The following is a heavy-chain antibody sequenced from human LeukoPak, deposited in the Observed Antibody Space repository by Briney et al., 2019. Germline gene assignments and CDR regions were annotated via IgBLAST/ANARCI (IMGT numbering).Heavy chain of an antibody. Sequence: PGGSLRLSCAASGFTFSSYAMHWVRQAPGKGLEWVAVISYDGSSKYYADSVKGRFTISRDNSKNTLYLQMNSLRAEDTAVYYCASPGDAGSLYYFDYWGQGTLVTVSS. J-gene: IGHJ4*02. V-gene: IGHV3-30-3*01. CDR1: GFTFSSYA. CDR3: ASPGDAGSLYYFDY. D-gene: IGHD1-26*01. CDR2: ISYDGSSK.